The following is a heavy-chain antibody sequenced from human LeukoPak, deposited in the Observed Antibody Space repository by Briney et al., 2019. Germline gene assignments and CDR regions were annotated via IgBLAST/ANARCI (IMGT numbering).Heavy chain of an antibody. V-gene: IGHV4-31*03. CDR1: GGSISSGGYY. Sequence: SQTLSLTCTVSGGSISSGGYYWSWIRQHPGKGLEWIGYIYYSGSTYYNPSLKSRVNISVDTSKNQFSLKLSSVTAADTAVYYCARGRTYRSSSWFDPWGQGTLVTVSS. J-gene: IGHJ5*02. CDR3: ARGRTYRSSSWFDP. D-gene: IGHD6-6*01. CDR2: IYYSGST.